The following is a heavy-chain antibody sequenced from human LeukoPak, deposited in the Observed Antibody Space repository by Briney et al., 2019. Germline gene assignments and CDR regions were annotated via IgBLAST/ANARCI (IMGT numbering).Heavy chain of an antibody. J-gene: IGHJ4*02. V-gene: IGHV1-18*04. CDR2: ISVHTGNT. CDR3: ARVRSDYGDFGNY. Sequence: APVKVSCKASGYSFTSYGISWVRQAPGQGLEWMGRISVHTGNTNYAQKLQGRVTMTTDTSTSTAYMELRSLRSDDTAVYYCARVRSDYGDFGNYWGQGTLVTVSS. D-gene: IGHD4-17*01. CDR1: GYSFTSYG.